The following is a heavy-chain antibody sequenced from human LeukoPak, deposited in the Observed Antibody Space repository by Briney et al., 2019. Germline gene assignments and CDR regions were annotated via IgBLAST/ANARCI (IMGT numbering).Heavy chain of an antibody. D-gene: IGHD3-9*01. V-gene: IGHV1-18*01. CDR2: ISAYNGNT. CDR3: ASRLLTYYDILTGPEDYYYMDV. Sequence: ASVKVSCKASGYTFTSYGISWVRQAPGQGLEWMGWISAYNGNTNYAQKLQGRVTMTTDTSTSTAYMELRSLRSDDTAVYYCASRLLTYYDILTGPEDYYYMDVWGKGTTVTVSS. CDR1: GYTFTSYG. J-gene: IGHJ6*03.